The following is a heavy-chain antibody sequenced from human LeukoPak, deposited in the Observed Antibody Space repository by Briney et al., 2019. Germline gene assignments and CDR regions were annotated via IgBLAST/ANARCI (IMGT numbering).Heavy chain of an antibody. D-gene: IGHD3-10*01. CDR2: IQSKTDGGTT. CDR1: AFTFSNTW. V-gene: IGHV3-15*01. J-gene: IGHJ4*02. CDR3: ATLTVRGVINI. Sequence: GPSLRLSCAASAFTFSNTWMNWVRQAPGKGLEWVGRIQSKTDGGTTEYAAPVKGRFTISRDDSKTTLYLQMNSLKTEDTAVYYCATLTVRGVINIWGQGTLVTVSS.